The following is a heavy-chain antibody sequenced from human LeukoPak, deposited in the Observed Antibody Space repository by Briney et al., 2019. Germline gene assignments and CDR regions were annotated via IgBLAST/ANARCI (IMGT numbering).Heavy chain of an antibody. CDR3: ARDGDWDYYGSGSYLYY. J-gene: IGHJ4*02. CDR1: GGSINNYY. D-gene: IGHD3-10*01. V-gene: IGHV4-4*07. CDR2: IYTSGST. Sequence: SETLSLTCTVSGGSINNYYWSWIRQPAGKGLEWIGRIYTSGSTNYNPSLKSRVTISVDTSKNQFSLKLSSVTAADTAVYYCARDGDWDYYGSGSYLYYWGQGTLVTVSS.